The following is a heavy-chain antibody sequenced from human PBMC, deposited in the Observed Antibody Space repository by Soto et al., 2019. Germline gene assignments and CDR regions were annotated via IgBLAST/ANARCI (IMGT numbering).Heavy chain of an antibody. D-gene: IGHD2-15*01. V-gene: IGHV3-53*04. J-gene: IGHJ3*02. CDR3: ARVETAPGIWGAFDI. CDR2: IYSGGNT. CDR1: GFTVSSNY. Sequence: VQLVESGGGLVQPGGSLSLSCAASGFTVSSNYMSWVRQAPGKGLEWVSVIYSGGNTYYADSVKGRFTISRHNSKNTLYLQMNSRSAEDTAGYYCARVETAPGIWGAFDIWGQGTMVTVSS.